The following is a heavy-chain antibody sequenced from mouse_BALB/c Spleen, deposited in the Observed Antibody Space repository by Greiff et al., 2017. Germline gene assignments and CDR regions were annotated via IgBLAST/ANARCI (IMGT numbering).Heavy chain of an antibody. CDR2: INSNGGST. D-gene: IGHD1-1*01. V-gene: IGHV5-6-2*01. J-gene: IGHJ4*01. CDR1: GFTFSSYY. CDR3: ARYYGSSYYAMDY. Sequence: DVMLVESGGGLVKLGGSLKLSCAASGFTFSSYYMSWVRQTPEKRLELVAAINSNGGSTYYPDTVKGRFTISRDNAKNTLYLQMSSLKSEDTALYYCARYYGSSYYAMDYWGQGTSVTVSS.